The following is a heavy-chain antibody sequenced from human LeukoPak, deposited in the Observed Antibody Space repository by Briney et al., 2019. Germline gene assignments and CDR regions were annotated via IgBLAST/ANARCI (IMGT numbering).Heavy chain of an antibody. CDR2: INPNSSGT. CDR1: GYSFTGYY. Sequence: ASVKLSCKASGYSFTGYYMHWVRQAPGQGLEWMGWINPNSSGTNYAQKFQGRVTMTRDTSISTAYMELSRLRAEDTAVYYCARWFVWFGELFQYYFDYWGQGTLVTVSS. CDR3: ARWFVWFGELFQYYFDY. D-gene: IGHD3-10*01. V-gene: IGHV1-2*02. J-gene: IGHJ4*02.